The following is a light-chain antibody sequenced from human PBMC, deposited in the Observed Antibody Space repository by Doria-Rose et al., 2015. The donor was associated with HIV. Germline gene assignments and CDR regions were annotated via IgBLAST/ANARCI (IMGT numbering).Light chain of an antibody. V-gene: IGKV1-39*01. CDR3: QQSYNTPRS. CDR1: QSISTY. CDR2: SAT. Sequence: TQSPSSLSASVGDRVTITCRASQSISTYLHWYQQKPGKATKLLIYSATSLQGGVPSRFSGSGSGTDFTLTINSLQPEDFATYYCQQSYNTPRSFGQGTKLEIK. J-gene: IGKJ2*04.